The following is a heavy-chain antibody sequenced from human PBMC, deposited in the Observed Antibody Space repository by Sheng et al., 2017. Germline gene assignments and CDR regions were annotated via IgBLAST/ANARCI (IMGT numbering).Heavy chain of an antibody. J-gene: IGHJ4*02. CDR3: ARDLRGSGSYSD. V-gene: IGHV4-39*07. D-gene: IGHD3-10*01. Sequence: QLQLQESGPGLVKPSETLSLTCTVSGGSISSSSYYWGWIRQPPGKGLEWIGSIYYSGSTYYNPSLKSRVTISVDTSKNQFSLKLSSVTAADTAVYYCARDLRGSGSYSDWGQGTLVTVSS. CDR1: GGSISSSSYY. CDR2: IYYSGST.